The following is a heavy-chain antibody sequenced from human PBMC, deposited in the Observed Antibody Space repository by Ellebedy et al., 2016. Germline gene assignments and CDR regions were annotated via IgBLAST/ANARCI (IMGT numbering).Heavy chain of an antibody. CDR1: GFTFSSYS. CDR3: ARDGSIATHYYFDY. V-gene: IGHV3-21*01. CDR2: ISSSSSYI. J-gene: IGHJ4*02. Sequence: GESLKISCAASGFTFSSYSMNWVRQAPGKGLEWVSSISSSSSYIYYADSVKGRFTISSDNSKNTLYLQMDSLRAEDTAVYYCARDGSIATHYYFDYWGQGTLVTVSS. D-gene: IGHD6-6*01.